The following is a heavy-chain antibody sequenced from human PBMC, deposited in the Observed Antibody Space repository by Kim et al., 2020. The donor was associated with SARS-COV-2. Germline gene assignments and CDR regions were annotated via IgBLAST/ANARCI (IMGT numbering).Heavy chain of an antibody. D-gene: IGHD3-22*01. CDR3: ARAAWDSSGYYPNWYFDL. CDR1: GGTFSSYA. CDR2: IIPIFGTA. Sequence: SVKVSCKASGGTFSSYAISWVRQAPGQGLEWMGGIIPIFGTANYAQKFQGRVTITADESTSTAYMELSSLRSEDTAVYYCARAAWDSSGYYPNWYFDLWGRGTLVTVSS. J-gene: IGHJ2*01. V-gene: IGHV1-69*13.